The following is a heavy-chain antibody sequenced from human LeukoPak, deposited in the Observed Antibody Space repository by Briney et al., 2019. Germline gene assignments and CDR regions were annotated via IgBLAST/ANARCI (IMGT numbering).Heavy chain of an antibody. CDR1: GYTFTSYD. D-gene: IGHD3-10*01. CDR2: MNPNSGNT. V-gene: IGHV1-8*03. CDR3: ARPYTIRGNWFDP. Sequence: ASVKVSCKASGYTFTSYDINWVRQATGQGLEWTGWMNPNSGNTGYAQKFQGRVTITRNTSISTAYMELSSLRSEDTAVYYCARPYTIRGNWFDPWGQGTLVTVSS. J-gene: IGHJ5*02.